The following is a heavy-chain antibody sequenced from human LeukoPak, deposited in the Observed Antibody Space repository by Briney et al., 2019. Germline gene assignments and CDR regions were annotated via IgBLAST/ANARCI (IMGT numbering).Heavy chain of an antibody. CDR1: GFTFSNSA. D-gene: IGHD6-19*01. CDR3: AKGIYSSGWSYFDY. Sequence: QPGGSLRLSCAASGFTFSNSAMSWVRQAPGKGLEWVSTLSGSGITTYYADSVKGRFTISRDNSKNTLYLQMSSLRAEDTAVYYCAKGIYSSGWSYFDYWGHGTLVTVSS. CDR2: LSGSGITT. J-gene: IGHJ4*01. V-gene: IGHV3-23*01.